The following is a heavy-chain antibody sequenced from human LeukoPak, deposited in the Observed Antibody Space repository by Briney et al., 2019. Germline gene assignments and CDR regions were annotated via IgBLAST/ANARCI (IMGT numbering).Heavy chain of an antibody. CDR3: ARADKYSYGYCDY. Sequence: SVKVSCKASGGAFSDYTFNWVRQAPGQGLEWMGKIIPILGTANFAQRFQGRVTITADKSTSTAFMELSSLTSEDTAVYYCARADKYSYGYCDYWGQGTLVTVSS. CDR2: IIPILGTA. D-gene: IGHD5-18*01. CDR1: GGAFSDYT. V-gene: IGHV1-69*08. J-gene: IGHJ4*02.